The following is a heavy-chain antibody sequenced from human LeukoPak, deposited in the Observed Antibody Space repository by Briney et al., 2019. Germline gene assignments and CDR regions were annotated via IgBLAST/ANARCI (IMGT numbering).Heavy chain of an antibody. CDR3: ARDQRGWYGMVDY. V-gene: IGHV3-7*01. Sequence: PGGSLRLSCAASGFTFSSYWMSWVRQAPGKGLEWVANIKQDGSEKYYVDSVKGRFTISRDNSKNTLYLQMNSMRAEDTAVYYCARDQRGWYGMVDYWGQRTLVTVSS. CDR1: GFTFSSYW. D-gene: IGHD6-19*01. CDR2: IKQDGSEK. J-gene: IGHJ4*02.